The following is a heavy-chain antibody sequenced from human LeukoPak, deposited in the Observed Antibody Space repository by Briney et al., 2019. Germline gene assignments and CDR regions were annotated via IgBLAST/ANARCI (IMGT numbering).Heavy chain of an antibody. D-gene: IGHD3-3*01. Sequence: PGGTLRLSCAASGFTFSGYGMSWVRQAPGKGLEWVSAISGSGGSTYYADSVKGRFTISRDNAKNSLYLQMNSLRAEDTAVYYCARDGVGPDEGENAFDIWGQGTMVTVSS. J-gene: IGHJ3*02. V-gene: IGHV3-23*01. CDR3: ARDGVGPDEGENAFDI. CDR2: ISGSGGST. CDR1: GFTFSGYG.